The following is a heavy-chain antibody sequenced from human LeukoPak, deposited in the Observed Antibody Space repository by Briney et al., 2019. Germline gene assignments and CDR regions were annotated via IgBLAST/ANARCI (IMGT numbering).Heavy chain of an antibody. CDR1: GFTFSSYS. V-gene: IGHV3-21*01. Sequence: GGSLRLSCAASGFTFSSYSMNWVRQAPGKGLEWVSSISSSSSYIYYADSVKGRFTISRDNSKNTLYLQMGSLRAEDMAVYYCARAWELPYFDYWGQGTLVTVSS. CDR2: ISSSSSYI. D-gene: IGHD1-26*01. CDR3: ARAWELPYFDY. J-gene: IGHJ4*02.